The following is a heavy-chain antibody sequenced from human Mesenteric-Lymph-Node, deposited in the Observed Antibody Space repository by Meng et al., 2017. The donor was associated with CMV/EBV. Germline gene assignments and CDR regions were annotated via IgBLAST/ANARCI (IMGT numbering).Heavy chain of an antibody. Sequence: SETLSLTCTVPGGSISSYYWNWIRQPPGKGLEWIGYIYYSGSTNYNPSLKSRVTISVDMSKNQFSLKLNSVTAADTAVYYCARAPTKYDFWSGFPALDVWGQGTTVTVSS. CDR3: ARAPTKYDFWSGFPALDV. CDR1: GGSISSYY. V-gene: IGHV4-59*01. CDR2: IYYSGST. J-gene: IGHJ6*02. D-gene: IGHD3-3*01.